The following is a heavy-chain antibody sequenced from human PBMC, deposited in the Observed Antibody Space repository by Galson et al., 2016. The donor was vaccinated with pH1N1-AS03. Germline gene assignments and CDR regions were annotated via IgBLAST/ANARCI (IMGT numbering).Heavy chain of an antibody. CDR3: ARDLRSDFGNSFVAGVQCGRY. CDR2: ISAYSGNT. CDR1: GYTFTNFG. Sequence: SVKVSCKASGYTFTNFGIIWVRQAPGQGLEWLGWISAYSGNTDYAQSLQGRVSMTTDPSTNTAYMELTSLTSDDTAIYYSARDLRSDFGNSFVAGVQCGRYWGHGTTVTVSS. J-gene: IGHJ6*02. D-gene: IGHD3-10*01. V-gene: IGHV1-18*01.